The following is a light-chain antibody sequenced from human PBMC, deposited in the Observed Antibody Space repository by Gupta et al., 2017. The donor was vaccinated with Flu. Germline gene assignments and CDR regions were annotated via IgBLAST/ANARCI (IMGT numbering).Light chain of an antibody. CDR3: QQTYSSSKT. J-gene: IGKJ1*01. V-gene: IGKV1-39*01. Sequence: DIQLTQSPPSLSASVGDRVTITCRASQSISSYLNWYQQKPGKAPKFLIHAGPNLQSGVPSRFSVSGSGTDFTLTISSLQGEDFATYYCQQTYSSSKTFGQGTKVEIK. CDR1: QSISSY. CDR2: AGP.